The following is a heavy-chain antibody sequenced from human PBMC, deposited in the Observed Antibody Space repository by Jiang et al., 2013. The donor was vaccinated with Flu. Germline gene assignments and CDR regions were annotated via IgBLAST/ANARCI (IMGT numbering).Heavy chain of an antibody. V-gene: IGHV1-18*01. CDR2: ISTSNGNT. CDR1: GYTFTSYS. J-gene: IGHJ6*04. Sequence: GAEVKKPGASVNISCKTSGYTFTSYSFSWVRQAPGQGLEWMGWISTSNGNTNYAQKLQGRVTMTTDTSTSTAYMELRSLTSDDTAVYYCARVRDDSSGYYDHGYYYYAMGVVGTKGPRSPSP. D-gene: IGHD3-22*01. CDR3: ARVRDDSSGYYDHGYYYYAMGV.